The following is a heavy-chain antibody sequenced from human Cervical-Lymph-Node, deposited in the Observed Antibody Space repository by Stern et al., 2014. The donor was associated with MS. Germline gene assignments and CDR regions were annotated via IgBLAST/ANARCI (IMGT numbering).Heavy chain of an antibody. CDR2: IYYSWST. D-gene: IGHD6-13*01. J-gene: IGHJ4*02. CDR3: ARGGIAAPPDY. CDR1: GGSISSYY. Sequence: QVQLQESGPGLVKPSETLSLTCTVSGGSISSYYWSWIRQPPGKGLEWIGYIYYSWSTNYNPSLKSRVTISVDTSKNQFSLKLSSVTAADTAVYYCARGGIAAPPDYWGQGTLVTVSS. V-gene: IGHV4-59*01.